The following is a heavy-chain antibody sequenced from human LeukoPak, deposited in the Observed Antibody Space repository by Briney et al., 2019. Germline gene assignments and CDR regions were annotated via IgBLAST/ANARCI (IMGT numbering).Heavy chain of an antibody. CDR3: ARDQGFSYYFYYMDV. Sequence: GGSLRLSCAASGFIFSSYWMAWVRQAPGKGLEWVANIKEDGSEKYYVDSVKGRFTISRDNAKNSLYLQMNSLRAEDTAVYYCARDQGFSYYFYYMDVWGKGTTVTVSS. CDR1: GFIFSSYW. CDR2: IKEDGSEK. J-gene: IGHJ6*03. V-gene: IGHV3-7*01. D-gene: IGHD3-3*01.